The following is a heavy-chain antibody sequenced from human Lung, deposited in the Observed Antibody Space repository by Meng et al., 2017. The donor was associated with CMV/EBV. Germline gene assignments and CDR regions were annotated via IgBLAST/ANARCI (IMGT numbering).Heavy chain of an antibody. CDR2: ISSSSRYI. J-gene: IGHJ4*02. V-gene: IGHV3-21*01. Sequence: GGSLRLXCAASGFTFSGYSMNWVRQALGGGLEWVSMISSSSRYIYKADSGTGPFTISRDNAVNSLYSQMNNLRAYDTAVYYCATRMGTGDTSYWGQGTLVTVSS. CDR3: ATRMGTGDTSY. D-gene: IGHD2-2*01. CDR1: GFTFSGYS.